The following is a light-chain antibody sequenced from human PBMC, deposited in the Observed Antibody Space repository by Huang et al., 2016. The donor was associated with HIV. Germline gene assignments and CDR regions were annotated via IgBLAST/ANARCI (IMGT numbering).Light chain of an antibody. V-gene: IGKV3-11*01. CDR1: QSVSSY. CDR2: EAA. J-gene: IGKJ1*01. CDR3: QQRSHWWT. Sequence: EIVLTHSPATLSLSPGERATLSCRASQSVSSYLAWYQHKPGQAPRLLIYEAANRATGIPARFSGSGYGTDFTLTISSLEPEDFAVYYCQQRSHWWTFGQGTKVEIK.